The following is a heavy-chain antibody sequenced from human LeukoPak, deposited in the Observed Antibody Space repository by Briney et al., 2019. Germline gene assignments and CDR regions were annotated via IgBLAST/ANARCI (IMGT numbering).Heavy chain of an antibody. CDR3: ARVGGRYSPLGY. CDR2: IKQDGSEK. D-gene: IGHD3-16*02. Sequence: PGGSLRLSCAASGFTFSSYWMSWVRQAPGKGQEWVANIKQDGSEKYYVDSVKGRFTISRDNDKNSLFLQMTSLRAEDTAVYYCARVGGRYSPLGYWGQGTLVTVSS. CDR1: GFTFSSYW. V-gene: IGHV3-7*01. J-gene: IGHJ4*02.